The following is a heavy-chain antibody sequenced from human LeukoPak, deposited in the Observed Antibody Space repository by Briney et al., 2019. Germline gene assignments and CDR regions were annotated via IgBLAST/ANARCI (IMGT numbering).Heavy chain of an antibody. V-gene: IGHV1-24*01. D-gene: IGHD7-27*01. Sequence: DSVKVSCKVSGYTLSELSIHWVRQAPGQGLEWLGGFDPERGEPIYAQKFQGRVTMTEDTSTDTAYMELSSLRSEDTAVYYCTGGPPWGLLHYWGQGPLVTVSS. CDR3: TGGPPWGLLHY. CDR2: FDPERGEP. J-gene: IGHJ4*02. CDR1: GYTLSELS.